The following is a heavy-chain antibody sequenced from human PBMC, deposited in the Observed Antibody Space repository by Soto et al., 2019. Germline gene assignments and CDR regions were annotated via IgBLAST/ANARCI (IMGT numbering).Heavy chain of an antibody. CDR2: IYWDDDK. J-gene: IGHJ4*02. V-gene: IGHV2-5*02. Sequence: QITLKESGPTLVKPTQTLTMTCTFSGFSLSTSGVGVGWIRQPPGKAMEWLALIYWDDDKRYSPSLKSRLTITKDTAKNQVVITMTNMDPVDTATYYCAHTELGTKLDYWGQGTLVPVSS. D-gene: IGHD1-26*01. CDR1: GFSLSTSGVG. CDR3: AHTELGTKLDY.